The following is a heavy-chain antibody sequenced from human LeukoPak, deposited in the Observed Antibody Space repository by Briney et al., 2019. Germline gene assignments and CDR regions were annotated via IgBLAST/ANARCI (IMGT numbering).Heavy chain of an antibody. J-gene: IGHJ4*02. CDR1: GFTFSSYA. D-gene: IGHD2-15*01. Sequence: GGSLRLSCAASGFTFSSYAMSWVRQAPGKGLEWVSAISGSGGSTYCADSVKGRFTISRDNSKNTLYLQMNSLRAEDTAVYYCAKVPIDIVVVVAAAYFDYWGQGTLVTVSS. CDR2: ISGSGGST. V-gene: IGHV3-23*01. CDR3: AKVPIDIVVVVAAAYFDY.